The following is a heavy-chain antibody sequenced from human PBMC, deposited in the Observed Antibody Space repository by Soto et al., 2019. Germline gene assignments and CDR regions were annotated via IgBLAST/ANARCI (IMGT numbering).Heavy chain of an antibody. CDR2: ISGSGGRT. Sequence: GGSLRLSCAASGFTFTTYAMSWVRQPPGKGLEWVSLISGSGGRTYYADSVKGRFTISRDNSKNTLYLQMNSLRAEDTAVYYCAKDHILWDYSDSTDYWGQGTLVTVSS. CDR3: AKDHILWDYSDSTDY. J-gene: IGHJ4*02. CDR1: GFTFTTYA. D-gene: IGHD3-22*01. V-gene: IGHV3-23*01.